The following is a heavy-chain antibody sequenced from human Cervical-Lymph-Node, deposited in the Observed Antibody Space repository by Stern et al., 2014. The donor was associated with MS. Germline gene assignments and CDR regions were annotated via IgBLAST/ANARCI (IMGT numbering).Heavy chain of an antibody. J-gene: IGHJ4*02. V-gene: IGHV3-33*01. CDR2: IWYDGSNP. CDR3: ASAYSSSHYYFDY. Sequence: VQLEESGGGVVQPGRSLRLSCAASGFSFSRYAMHWVRQAPGKGLEWVALIWYDGSNPYYADSVTGRFTISRDNFKHTLYLQMTSLRAEDTAVYYCASAYSSSHYYFDYWGQGTLVTVSS. CDR1: GFSFSRYA. D-gene: IGHD6-13*01.